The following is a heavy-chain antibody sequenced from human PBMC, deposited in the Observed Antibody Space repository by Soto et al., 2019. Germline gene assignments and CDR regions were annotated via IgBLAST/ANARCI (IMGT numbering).Heavy chain of an antibody. CDR3: ARDFTSSSGPWDYYYGMDV. CDR2: IWYDGSNK. CDR1: GFTFSSYG. J-gene: IGHJ6*02. V-gene: IGHV3-33*01. Sequence: PGGSLRLSCAASGFTFSSYGMHWVRQAPGKGLEWVAVIWYDGSNKYYADSVKGRFTISRDNSKNTLYLQMNSLRAEDTAVYYCARDFTSSSGPWDYYYGMDVWGQGTTVTVSS. D-gene: IGHD6-13*01.